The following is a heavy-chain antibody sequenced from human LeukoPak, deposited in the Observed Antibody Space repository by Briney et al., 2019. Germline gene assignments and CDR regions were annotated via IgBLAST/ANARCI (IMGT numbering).Heavy chain of an antibody. J-gene: IGHJ6*02. CDR2: ISWNSGSI. V-gene: IGHV3-9*01. CDR3: AKGVPAAIKYYYGMDV. D-gene: IGHD2-2*02. CDR1: GFTFDDYA. Sequence: PGRSLRLSCAASGFTFDDYAMHWVRQAPGKGLEWVSGISWNSGSIGYADSVKGRFTISRDNAKNSLYLQMNSLRAEDTALYYCAKGVPAAIKYYYGMDVWGQGTTVTVSS.